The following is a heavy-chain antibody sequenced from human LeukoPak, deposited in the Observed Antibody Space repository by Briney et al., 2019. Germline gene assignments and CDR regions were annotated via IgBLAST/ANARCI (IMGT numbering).Heavy chain of an antibody. CDR3: ARGVRMVRGVRADNWFDP. Sequence: SETLSLTCTVSGGSISSCYWSWIRQPPGKGLEWIGYIYYSGSTNYNPSLKSRVTISVDTSKNQFSLKLSSVTAADTAVYYCARGVRMVRGVRADNWFDPWGQGTLVTVSS. CDR2: IYYSGST. CDR1: GGSISSCY. V-gene: IGHV4-59*01. J-gene: IGHJ5*02. D-gene: IGHD3-10*01.